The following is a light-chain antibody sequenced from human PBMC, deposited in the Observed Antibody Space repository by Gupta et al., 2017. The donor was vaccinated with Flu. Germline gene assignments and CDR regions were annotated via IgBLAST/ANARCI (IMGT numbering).Light chain of an antibody. J-gene: IGKJ3*01. V-gene: IGKV1-39*01. CDR3: QQSYSTRFA. CDR1: QSISIY. Sequence: PSSLSASVGDRVTITCRASQSISIYLNWYQQKPGKAPKLLIYAASSVESGVPSRFSGRGSGTDFTLTISSLQPEDFATYYCQQSYSTRFAFGPGTKVDI. CDR2: AAS.